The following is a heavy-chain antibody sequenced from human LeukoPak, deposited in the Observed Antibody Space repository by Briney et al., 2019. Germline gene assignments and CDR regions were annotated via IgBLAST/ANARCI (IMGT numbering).Heavy chain of an antibody. Sequence: PGGSLRLSCAASGFTFSTYWMHWVRRAPGEGLVWVSRINTDGRSIIYADSVEGRFTISRDNAKNTLYLQMNSLRAEDTAVYYCARDGQAMVDYWGQGTLVTVSS. J-gene: IGHJ4*02. CDR2: INTDGRSI. V-gene: IGHV3-74*01. CDR3: ARDGQAMVDY. D-gene: IGHD5-18*01. CDR1: GFTFSTYW.